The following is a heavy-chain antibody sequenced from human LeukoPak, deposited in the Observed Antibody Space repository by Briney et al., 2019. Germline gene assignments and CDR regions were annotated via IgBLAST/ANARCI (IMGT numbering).Heavy chain of an antibody. CDR3: ARAYYYDSSDYYYYYGMDA. V-gene: IGHV3-33*01. J-gene: IGHJ6*02. D-gene: IGHD3-22*01. Sequence: PGGSLRLSCAASGFTFSSYGMHWVRQAPGKGLEWVAVIWYDGSNKYYADSVKGRFTISRDNSKNTLYLQMNSLRAEDTAVYYCARAYYYDSSDYYYYYGMDAWGQGTTVTVSS. CDR2: IWYDGSNK. CDR1: GFTFSSYG.